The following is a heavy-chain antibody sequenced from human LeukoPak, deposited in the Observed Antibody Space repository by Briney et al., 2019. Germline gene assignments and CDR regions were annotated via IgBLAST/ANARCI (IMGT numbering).Heavy chain of an antibody. CDR2: ISANGGST. CDR1: GFTFRNFA. V-gene: IGHV3-23*01. CDR3: AKCLGYSRHLVDY. D-gene: IGHD5-12*01. J-gene: IGHJ4*02. Sequence: GGSLRLSCATSGFTFRNFAMSWVRQAPGKGLEWVSGISANGGSTYYPDSVKGRFSISRDNSKNTLLLQMNSLRAEDTALYYCAKCLGYSRHLVDYWGQGTLVTVSS.